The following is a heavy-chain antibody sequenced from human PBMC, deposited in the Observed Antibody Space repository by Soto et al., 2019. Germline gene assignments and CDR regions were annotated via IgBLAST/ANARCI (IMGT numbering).Heavy chain of an antibody. J-gene: IGHJ5*01. CDR2: IYYSGST. Sequence: SETLSLTCTVSGGSISSYYWSWIRQPPGKGLEWIGYIYYSGSTNYNPSLKSRVTFSVDKSIGTAFLKWSGLKASDSGMYYCARVTPSRHCISRSCYSVARFDPWGQGTLVTVSS. D-gene: IGHD2-15*01. CDR1: GGSISSYY. CDR3: ARVTPSRHCISRSCYSVARFDP. V-gene: IGHV4-59*12.